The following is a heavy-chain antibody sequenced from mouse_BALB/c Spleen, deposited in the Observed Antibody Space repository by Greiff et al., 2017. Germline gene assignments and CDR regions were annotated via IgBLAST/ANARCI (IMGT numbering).Heavy chain of an antibody. V-gene: IGHV14-3*02. Sequence: LVESGAELVKPGASVKLSCTASGFNIKDTYMHWVKQRPEQGLEWIGRIDPANGNTKYDPKFQGKATITADTSSNTAYLQLSSLTSEDTAVYYCARWGNSAMDYWGQGTSVTVSS. CDR1: GFNIKDTY. J-gene: IGHJ4*01. CDR3: ARWGNSAMDY. D-gene: IGHD2-1*01. CDR2: IDPANGNT.